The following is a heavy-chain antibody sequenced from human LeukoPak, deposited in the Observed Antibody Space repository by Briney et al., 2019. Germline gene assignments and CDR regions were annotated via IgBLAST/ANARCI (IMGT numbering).Heavy chain of an antibody. J-gene: IGHJ3*02. V-gene: IGHV4-30-2*01. CDR1: GGSISSGGYS. CDR2: IYHSGST. CDR3: ARALYYYDSSGYYGDAFDI. D-gene: IGHD3-22*01. Sequence: SQTLSLTCAVSGGSISSGGYSWSWIRQPPGKGLEWIGYIYHSGSTYYNPSLKSRVTISVDRSKNQFSLKPSSVTAADTAVYYCARALYYYDSSGYYGDAFDIWGQGTMVTVSS.